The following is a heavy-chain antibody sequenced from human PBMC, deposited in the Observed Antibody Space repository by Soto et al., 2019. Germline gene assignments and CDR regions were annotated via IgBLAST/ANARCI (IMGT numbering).Heavy chain of an antibody. CDR3: ARCYCSVGSCYACWHFEL. J-gene: IGHJ2*01. CDR1: GYTFTNYA. V-gene: IGHV1-18*01. D-gene: IGHD2-15*01. CDR2: ISASTGDT. Sequence: QVQLVQSGPEVKKPGASVKVSCQASGYTFTNYAISWVRQAPGQGLEWMGWISASTGDTDQAQNLQGRVTMTLDTSTNTANMELRSLRSDDTAVYYCARCYCSVGSCYACWHFELWRRGTLVTVSS.